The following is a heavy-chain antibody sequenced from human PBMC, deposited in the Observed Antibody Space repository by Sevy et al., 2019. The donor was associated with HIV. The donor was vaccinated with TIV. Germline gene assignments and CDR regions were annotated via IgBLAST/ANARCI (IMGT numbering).Heavy chain of an antibody. CDR1: GFTFSTYA. CDR2: ISGTGYST. CDR3: AKGGQYSSSWYEC. J-gene: IGHJ5*01. D-gene: IGHD6-13*01. Sequence: GGSLRLSCAASGFTFSTYAMSWVRQAPGKGLEWVSSISGTGYSTYYAVSRKGRFTVSRDNSKNTLYLQMNSLRVEDTAVYYCAKGGQYSSSWYECWGQGALVTVSS. V-gene: IGHV3-23*01.